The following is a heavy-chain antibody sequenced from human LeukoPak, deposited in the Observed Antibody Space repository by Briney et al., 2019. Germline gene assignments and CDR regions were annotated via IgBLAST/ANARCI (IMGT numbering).Heavy chain of an antibody. CDR2: ISGSGGST. D-gene: IGHD3-3*01. J-gene: IGHJ5*02. CDR1: GFTFSSYA. CDR3: AKGHDFWSGYAPTNNWFDP. Sequence: SGGSLRLSCAASGFTFSSYAMSWVRQAPGKGLEWVSAISGSGGSTYYADSVKGRFTISGDNSKNTLYLQMNSLRAEDTAVYYCAKGHDFWSGYAPTNNWFDPWGQGTLVTVSS. V-gene: IGHV3-23*01.